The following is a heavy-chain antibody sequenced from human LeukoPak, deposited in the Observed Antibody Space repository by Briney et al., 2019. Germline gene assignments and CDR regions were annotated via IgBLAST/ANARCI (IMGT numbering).Heavy chain of an antibody. CDR3: AKDLRSRIAAAGAPGY. V-gene: IGHV3-11*04. CDR1: GFTFSDYY. D-gene: IGHD6-13*01. J-gene: IGHJ4*02. Sequence: PGGSLRLSCAASGFTFSDYYMSWIRQAPGKGLEWVSYISSSGSTIYYADSVKGRFTISRDNAKNSLYLQMNSLRAEDTAVYYCAKDLRSRIAAAGAPGYWGQGTLVTVSS. CDR2: ISSSGSTI.